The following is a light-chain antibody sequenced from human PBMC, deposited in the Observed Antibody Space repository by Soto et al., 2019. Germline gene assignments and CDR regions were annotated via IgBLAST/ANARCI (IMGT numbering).Light chain of an antibody. J-gene: IGKJ2*01. CDR2: KAS. CDR3: QQYKSYSRT. CDR1: QSISSW. Sequence: DIQMTQCPFTLSASVGDRVTITCRASQSISSWLAWYQQKPGKAPKLLIYKASNLDGGVPSRFSGSGSETEFTLTISSLQPDDFATYYCQQYKSYSRTFGQGTKLEIK. V-gene: IGKV1-5*03.